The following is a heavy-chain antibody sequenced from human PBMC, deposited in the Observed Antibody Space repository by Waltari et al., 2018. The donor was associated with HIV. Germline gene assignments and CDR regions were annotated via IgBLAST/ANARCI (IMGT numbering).Heavy chain of an antibody. CDR1: GFTFSSYS. D-gene: IGHD4-17*01. CDR3: ARDRQGTVTKDFDY. Sequence: EVQLVESGGGLVKPGGSLRLSCAASGFTFSSYSMNWVRQAPGKGLEWVASISSSSTFIYYADSVKGRFTISRDNAKNSLDLQMNSLRAEDTAVYYCARDRQGTVTKDFDYWGQGTLVTVSS. V-gene: IGHV3-21*01. J-gene: IGHJ4*02. CDR2: ISSSSTFI.